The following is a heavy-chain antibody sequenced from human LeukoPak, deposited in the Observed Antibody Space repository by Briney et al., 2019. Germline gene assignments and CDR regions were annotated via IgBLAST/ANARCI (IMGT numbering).Heavy chain of an antibody. CDR3: ARSVLDETYYMDV. Sequence: SETLSLTCSVSGGSISSYYWSWIRQPPGKGLEWIGYIYYSGSTNFKSPLKSRVTMSGDTSKNQFSLKLNSVTAADTAVYYCARSVLDETYYMDVWGKGTTVTVSS. CDR2: IYYSGST. D-gene: IGHD3-16*01. J-gene: IGHJ6*03. V-gene: IGHV4-59*08. CDR1: GGSISSYY.